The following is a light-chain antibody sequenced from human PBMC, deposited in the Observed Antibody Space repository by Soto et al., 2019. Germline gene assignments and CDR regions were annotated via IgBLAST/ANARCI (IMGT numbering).Light chain of an antibody. CDR2: DVS. CDR3: SSYTSSNSVV. J-gene: IGLJ2*01. Sequence: QSVLTQPASVSGSPGQSITISCTGTSSDLGGYNYVSWYQHHPGKAPKLMIYDVSNRPSGVSNRFSGSKSANTASLTISGLQAEDEADYYCSSYTSSNSVVFGGGTQLTVL. CDR1: SSDLGGYNY. V-gene: IGLV2-14*03.